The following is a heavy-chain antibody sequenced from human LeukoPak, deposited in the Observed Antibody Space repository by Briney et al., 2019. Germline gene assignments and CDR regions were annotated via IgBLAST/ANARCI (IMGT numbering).Heavy chain of an antibody. J-gene: IGHJ4*02. D-gene: IGHD6-13*01. CDR3: ARLYSSSWSYFDY. CDR1: GFTFSDYY. CDR2: ISSSSYT. Sequence: GGSLRLSCAASGFTFSDYYMSWIRQAPGKGLEWVSYISSSSYTNYADSVKGRFTISRDNAKNSLYLQMNSLRAEDTAVYHCARLYSSSWSYFDYWGQGTLVTVSS. V-gene: IGHV3-11*06.